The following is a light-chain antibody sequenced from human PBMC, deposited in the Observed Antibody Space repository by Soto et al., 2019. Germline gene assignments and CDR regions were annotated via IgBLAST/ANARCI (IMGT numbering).Light chain of an antibody. V-gene: IGKV1-12*02. Sequence: DIQMTQSPSSVSASVGDRVTITCRASQDISGWLAWFQQKPGKAPKLLIYDASNLQSGVPPRFSGSGSGTDFTLTISSLQPEDCATYYCQQAYSLPFTFGPGTKVDIK. CDR3: QQAYSLPFT. CDR2: DAS. J-gene: IGKJ3*01. CDR1: QDISGW.